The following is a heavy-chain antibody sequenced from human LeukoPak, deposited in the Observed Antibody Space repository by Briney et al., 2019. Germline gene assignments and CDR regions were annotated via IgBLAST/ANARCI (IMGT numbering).Heavy chain of an antibody. Sequence: GGSLRLSCAASGFTFSSYWMHWVRQAPGKGLVWVSRINSDGSSTSYADSVKGRFTISRDNAKNTLYLQMNSLRAEDTAVYYCARGRGRSSNWELPSDYYYYYMDVWGKGTTVTISS. J-gene: IGHJ6*03. CDR2: INSDGSST. D-gene: IGHD1-26*01. CDR1: GFTFSSYW. V-gene: IGHV3-74*01. CDR3: ARGRGRSSNWELPSDYYYYYMDV.